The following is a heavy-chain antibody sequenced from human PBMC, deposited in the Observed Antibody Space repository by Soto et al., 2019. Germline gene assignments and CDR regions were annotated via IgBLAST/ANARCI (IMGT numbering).Heavy chain of an antibody. CDR1: GYSFTGYG. D-gene: IGHD3-10*01. CDR2: ITTYTGDT. CDR3: VRERGSRLIPAVDDAVAV. Sequence: QVQLVQAGGEVKQPGASVKVSCKASGYSFTGYGIDWGRQAPGQGPEWLGRITTYTGDTNYAQDLQGRLTMTTDTSTGATYTALRRLGSDDTAVYYRVRERGSRLIPAVDDAVAVWGQGTLVTVSS. V-gene: IGHV1-18*04. J-gene: IGHJ3*01.